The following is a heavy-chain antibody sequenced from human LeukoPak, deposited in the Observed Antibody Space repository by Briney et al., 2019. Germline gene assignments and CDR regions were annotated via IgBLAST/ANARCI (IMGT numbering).Heavy chain of an antibody. V-gene: IGHV4-61*02. Sequence: SETLSLTCTVSGGSISSGSYYWSWIRQPAGKGLEWIGRIYTTGSTNYNPSLKSRLTISVDTSKNQFSLKLSSVTAADTAVYYCARGDYYDSSGYYYTNAFDPWGQGTLVTVSS. J-gene: IGHJ5*02. CDR2: IYTTGST. CDR1: GGSISSGSYY. D-gene: IGHD3-22*01. CDR3: ARGDYYDSSGYYYTNAFDP.